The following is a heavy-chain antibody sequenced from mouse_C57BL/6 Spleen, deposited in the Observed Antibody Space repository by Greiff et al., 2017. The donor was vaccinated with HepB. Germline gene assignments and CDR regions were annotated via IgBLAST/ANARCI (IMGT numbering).Heavy chain of an antibody. Sequence: VQLQESGPELVKPGASVKLSCKASGYTFTSYDINWVKQRPGQGLEWIGWIYPRDGSTKYNEKFKGKATLTVDTSSSTAYMELHSLTSEDSAVYFCGDYDRFAYWGQGTLVTVSA. CDR2: IYPRDGST. CDR3: GDYDRFAY. J-gene: IGHJ3*01. V-gene: IGHV1-85*01. CDR1: GYTFTSYD. D-gene: IGHD2-4*01.